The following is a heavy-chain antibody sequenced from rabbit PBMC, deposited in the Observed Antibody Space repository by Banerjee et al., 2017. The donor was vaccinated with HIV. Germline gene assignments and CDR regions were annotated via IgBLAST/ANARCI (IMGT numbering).Heavy chain of an antibody. CDR2: IDPVFGST. V-gene: IGHV1S47*01. CDR3: ARAYNSGWGGYFNL. Sequence: QEQLVESGGGLVQPGGSLKLSCKASGFDFSSYGVSWVRQAPGKGLEWIGYIDPVFGSTYYASWVNGRFTISSHNAQNTLYLQLNSLTAADTATYFCARAYNSGWGGYFNLWGQGTLVTVS. D-gene: IGHD4-1*01. J-gene: IGHJ4*01. CDR1: GFDFSSYG.